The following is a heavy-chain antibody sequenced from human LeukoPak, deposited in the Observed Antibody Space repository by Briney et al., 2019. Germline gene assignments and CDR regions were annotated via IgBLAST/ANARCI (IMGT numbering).Heavy chain of an antibody. CDR3: ARVSPYDYVWGIQAYYFDY. CDR2: IYYSGST. Sequence: SETLSLTCTVSGGSISSYYWSWIRQPPGKGLEWIGYIYYSGSTNYNPSLKSRVTISVDTSKNQFSLKLSSVTAADTAVYYCARVSPYDYVWGIQAYYFDYWGQGTLVTVSS. D-gene: IGHD3-16*01. V-gene: IGHV4-59*01. CDR1: GGSISSYY. J-gene: IGHJ4*02.